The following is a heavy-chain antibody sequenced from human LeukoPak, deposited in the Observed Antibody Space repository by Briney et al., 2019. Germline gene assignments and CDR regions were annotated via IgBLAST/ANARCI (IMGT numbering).Heavy chain of an antibody. D-gene: IGHD3-22*01. CDR3: AKLISPRITMIVEGFDY. CDR1: GFTFSGSA. J-gene: IGHJ4*02. V-gene: IGHV3-73*01. Sequence: GGSLRLSCAASGFTFSGSAMHWVRQASGKGLEWVGRIRSKANSYATAYAASVKGRFTISRDDSKNTAYLQMNSLKTEDTAVYYCAKLISPRITMIVEGFDYWGQGTLVTVSS. CDR2: IRSKANSYAT.